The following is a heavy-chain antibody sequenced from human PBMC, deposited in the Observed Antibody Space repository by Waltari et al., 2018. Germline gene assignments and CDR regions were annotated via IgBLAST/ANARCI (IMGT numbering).Heavy chain of an antibody. CDR1: GFSLTTSGVG. V-gene: IGHV2-5*01. J-gene: IGHJ4*02. Sequence: QITLKESGPTLVKPTQTLTLTCPFSGFSLTTSGVGVGWVRQPPGGALEWLALIYWNDQTRYSPSLKNRLTITKDTSKNQVVLTMTDMNPADTATYFCAHRPTSGWFAFDHWGQGTLVTVS. CDR3: AHRPTSGWFAFDH. D-gene: IGHD6-19*01. CDR2: IYWNDQT.